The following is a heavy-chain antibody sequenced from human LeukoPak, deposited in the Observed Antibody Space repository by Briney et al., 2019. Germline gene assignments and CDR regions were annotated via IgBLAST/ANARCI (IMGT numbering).Heavy chain of an antibody. CDR3: AKSQTMIVVVITSFDY. CDR1: GFTFSSYG. D-gene: IGHD3-22*01. J-gene: IGHJ4*02. Sequence: PGGSLRLSCAASGFTFSSYGMHWVRQAPGKGLEWVAVISYDGSNKYYADSVKGRFTISRDNSKNTLYLQMNSLRAEDTAVYYCAKSQTMIVVVITSFDYWGQGTLVTVSS. CDR2: ISYDGSNK. V-gene: IGHV3-30*18.